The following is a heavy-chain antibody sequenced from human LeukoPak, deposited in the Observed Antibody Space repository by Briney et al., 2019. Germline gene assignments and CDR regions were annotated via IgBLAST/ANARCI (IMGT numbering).Heavy chain of an antibody. Sequence: GGSLRLSCAASGFTFDDYGMSWVRQAPGKGLEWVSGINWNGGSTGYADSVKGRFTISRDNAKNSLYLQMNSLRAEDTAVYYCAREYYDILTGYYNVMMFDYWGQGTLVTVSS. V-gene: IGHV3-20*04. D-gene: IGHD3-9*01. CDR1: GFTFDDYG. CDR2: INWNGGST. J-gene: IGHJ4*02. CDR3: AREYYDILTGYYNVMMFDY.